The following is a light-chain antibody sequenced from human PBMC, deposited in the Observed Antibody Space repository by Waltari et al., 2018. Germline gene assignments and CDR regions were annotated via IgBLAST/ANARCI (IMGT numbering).Light chain of an antibody. Sequence: DVQMTQSPSSLSASVGDTVTITCRAGQSISSRLHWDQQKPGKAPNRLIYGASNLETGVSPRFTGSGRGTDFNLTISNLQPEDFATYYCQQNFITPRVTFGGGTKVEI. CDR3: QQNFITPRVT. V-gene: IGKV1-39*01. CDR2: GAS. CDR1: QSISSR. J-gene: IGKJ4*01.